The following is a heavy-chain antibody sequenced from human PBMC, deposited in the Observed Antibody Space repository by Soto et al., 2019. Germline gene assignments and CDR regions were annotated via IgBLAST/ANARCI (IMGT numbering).Heavy chain of an antibody. J-gene: IGHJ6*02. V-gene: IGHV3-30*18. CDR3: AKDVVVGATTGLGDYYYYYGMDV. CDR1: GFTFSSYG. CDR2: ISYDGSNE. Sequence: GGSLRLSCAASGFTFSSYGMHWVRQAPGKGLEWVAVISYDGSNEYYADSVKGRFTISRDNSKNKLYLQMNSLRAEDTAVYYCAKDVVVGATTGLGDYYYYYGMDVWGQGTTVTVSS. D-gene: IGHD1-26*01.